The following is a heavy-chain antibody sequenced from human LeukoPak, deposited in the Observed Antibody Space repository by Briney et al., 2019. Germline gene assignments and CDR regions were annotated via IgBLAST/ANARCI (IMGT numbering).Heavy chain of an antibody. D-gene: IGHD6-13*01. CDR3: ARDRRGYSSTWDFDY. CDR2: INPNSGGT. CDR1: GYTFTGYY. J-gene: IGHJ4*02. Sequence: ASVKVPCKASGYTFTGYYIHWVRQAPGQGLQWMGWINPNSGGTKYAHKFQGRVTMTRDTSISTAYMELSRLRSDDTAVFYCARDRRGYSSTWDFDYWGQGTLVTVSS. V-gene: IGHV1-2*07.